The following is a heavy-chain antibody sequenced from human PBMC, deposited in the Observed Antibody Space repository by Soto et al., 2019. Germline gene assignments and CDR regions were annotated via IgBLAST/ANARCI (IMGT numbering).Heavy chain of an antibody. V-gene: IGHV3-64*01. CDR1: GFTFSSYA. CDR2: ITSNGGNT. J-gene: IGHJ4*01. Sequence: GGSLRLSCAASGFTFSSYAMHWVRQAPGKGLEYVSAITSNGGNTYYANSVKGRFTISRDNSKNTLYLQMGSLRAEDMAVYYCATLLYSSAWPFGNWGHGTMVTVSS. D-gene: IGHD6-19*01. CDR3: ATLLYSSAWPFGN.